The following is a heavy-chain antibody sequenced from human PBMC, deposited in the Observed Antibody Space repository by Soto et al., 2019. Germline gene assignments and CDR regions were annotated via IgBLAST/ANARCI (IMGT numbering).Heavy chain of an antibody. Sequence: QVQLVQSGAEVKKPGASVKVSCKASGYTFTSYGISWVRQAPGQGLEGMGWISAYNGNTNYVQKLQGRVTMTTDTSTSTAYMELRSLRSDDTAVYYCARVRGDIVVVPAATPYYYYGMDVWGQGTTVTVSS. V-gene: IGHV1-18*01. D-gene: IGHD2-2*01. CDR3: ARVRGDIVVVPAATPYYYYGMDV. J-gene: IGHJ6*02. CDR2: ISAYNGNT. CDR1: GYTFTSYG.